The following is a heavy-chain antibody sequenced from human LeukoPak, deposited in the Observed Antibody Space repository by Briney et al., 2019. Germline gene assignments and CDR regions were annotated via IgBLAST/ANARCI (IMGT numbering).Heavy chain of an antibody. V-gene: IGHV1-69*08. CDR3: ARGST. CDR2: ITPVIDTA. D-gene: IGHD2/OR15-2a*01. CDR1: GGTFLSHT. Sequence: SVKVSCKTSGGTFLSHTFSWVRQAPGQGLEWMGKITPVIDTANYAQTFQGRVSIYADKSTTTVYMDLSGLRPDDTAVYYCARGSTWGQGTLVTVSS. J-gene: IGHJ4*02.